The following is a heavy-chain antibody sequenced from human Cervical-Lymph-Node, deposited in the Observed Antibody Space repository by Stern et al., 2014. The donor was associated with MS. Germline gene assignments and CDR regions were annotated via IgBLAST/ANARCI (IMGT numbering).Heavy chain of an antibody. V-gene: IGHV3-49*03. CDR2: IRSKGSGGTT. CDR1: GFTFGDYA. Sequence: VQLVQSGGGLVQPGRSLRLSCTTSGFTFGDYAMNWFRQAPGKGLEWVCFIRSKGSGGTTESAASVKDRFTISRDDSKSIAYLQLNSLKTEDTAIYYCTRGDSGSVYWGQGTLVTVSS. J-gene: IGHJ4*02. D-gene: IGHD3-10*01. CDR3: TRGDSGSVY.